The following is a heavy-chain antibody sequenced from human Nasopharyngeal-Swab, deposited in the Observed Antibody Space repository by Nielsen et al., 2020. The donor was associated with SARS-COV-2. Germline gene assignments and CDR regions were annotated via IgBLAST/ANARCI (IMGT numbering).Heavy chain of an antibody. Sequence: GESLKIYCAASGFTFSSYEMNWVRQAPGKGLEWVSYISSSGNTLYYADSVKGRFTVSRDNAKNSLFLHLGSLRAEDTAVYYCAREGYGDSSFYFDYWGQGTLVTVSS. CDR2: ISSSGNTL. CDR3: AREGYGDSSFYFDY. V-gene: IGHV3-48*03. J-gene: IGHJ4*02. D-gene: IGHD4-17*01. CDR1: GFTFSSYE.